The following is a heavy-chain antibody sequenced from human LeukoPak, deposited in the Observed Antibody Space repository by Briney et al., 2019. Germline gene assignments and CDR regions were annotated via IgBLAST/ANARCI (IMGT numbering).Heavy chain of an antibody. CDR2: LYSGGHT. D-gene: IGHD3-22*01. J-gene: IGHJ5*02. V-gene: IGHV3-66*02. Sequence: PGGSLRLSCAASGFTVTSSYMSWVRQAPGKGLEWVAVLYSGGHTYYAGSVGGRFTISRDTSKNTLYLQMDSLRSEDTAEYYCARARCDSCGYGSWGQGTLVTVSS. CDR1: GFTVTSSY. CDR3: ARARCDSCGYGS.